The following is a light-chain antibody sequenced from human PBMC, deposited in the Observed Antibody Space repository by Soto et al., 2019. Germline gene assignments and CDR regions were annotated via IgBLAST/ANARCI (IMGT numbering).Light chain of an antibody. V-gene: IGKV3-20*01. CDR3: QQYGSSGT. CDR1: QSVSNNY. CDR2: GAS. Sequence: EIVLTHSRGTLSLSPGERATLSCRASQSVSNNYLAWYQQKPGQAPRILIYGASNRATGIPDRFSGSGSGTGFTLDISRLEPADFAVHYCQQYGSSGTLGQGTQVDI. J-gene: IGKJ1*01.